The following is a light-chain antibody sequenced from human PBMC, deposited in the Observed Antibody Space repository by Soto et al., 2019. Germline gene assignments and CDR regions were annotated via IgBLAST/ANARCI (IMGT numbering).Light chain of an antibody. Sequence: EIVMTQSPATLSGSIGDGVTLSCRASQSIDRKLAWYQQKPGKAPKLLIYGASTIPSGIPDRFSGSGSGTEFSLTISSLQSDDFAAYYCQQYDSCPVAFGRGTKVDIK. V-gene: IGKV3D-15*01. J-gene: IGKJ1*01. CDR2: GAS. CDR3: QQYDSCPVA. CDR1: QSIDRK.